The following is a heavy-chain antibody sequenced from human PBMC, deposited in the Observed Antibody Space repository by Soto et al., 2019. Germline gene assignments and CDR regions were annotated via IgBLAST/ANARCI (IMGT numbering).Heavy chain of an antibody. J-gene: IGHJ4*02. CDR1: GDTFNFYT. V-gene: IGHV1-69*02. D-gene: IGHD3-10*01. Sequence: QVQLVQSGAEVRKPGSAVRVSCKASGDTFNFYTINWVRQAPGLGLEWMGRVNPILTMSNYAQKFEGRVTITADKSTTTAYMERSSLRSEDTAIYYCATSYGSGYRAFDYWGQGALVTVSS. CDR2: VNPILTMS. CDR3: ATSYGSGYRAFDY.